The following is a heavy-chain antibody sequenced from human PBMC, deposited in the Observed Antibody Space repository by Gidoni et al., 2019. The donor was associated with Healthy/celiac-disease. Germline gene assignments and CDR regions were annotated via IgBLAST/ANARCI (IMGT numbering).Heavy chain of an antibody. CDR1: GFTFTSSA. CDR2: IVVGSGNT. CDR3: AADLQYDYIWGSYRTFDY. J-gene: IGHJ4*02. V-gene: IGHV1-58*01. D-gene: IGHD3-16*02. Sequence: QMQLVQSGPEVKKPGTSVKVSCKASGFTFTSSAVQWVRQARGQRLEWIGWIVVGSGNTNYAQKFQERVTITRDMSTSTAYMELSSLRSEDTAVYYCAADLQYDYIWGSYRTFDYWGQGTLVTVSS.